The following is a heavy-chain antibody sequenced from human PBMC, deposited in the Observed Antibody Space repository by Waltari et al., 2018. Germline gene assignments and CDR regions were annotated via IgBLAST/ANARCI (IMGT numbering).Heavy chain of an antibody. D-gene: IGHD2-2*02. CDR3: ARGMPAAIGAGWFDP. Sequence: QVQLVQSGAEVKKPGASVKVSCKASGYTFTSYGISWGRQAPGQGREWRGWVSAYNGNTNYAQKLQGRVTMTTDTSTSTAYMELRSRRSDDTVVYYCARGMPAAIGAGWFDPWGQGTLVTVSS. CDR1: GYTFTSYG. V-gene: IGHV1-18*01. J-gene: IGHJ5*02. CDR2: VSAYNGNT.